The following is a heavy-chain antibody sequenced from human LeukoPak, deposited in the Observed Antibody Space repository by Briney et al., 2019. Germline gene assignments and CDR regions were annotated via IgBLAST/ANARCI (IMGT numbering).Heavy chain of an antibody. V-gene: IGHV4-39*01. J-gene: IGHJ4*02. D-gene: IGHD3-3*01. CDR1: GGSISSDSYY. CDR3: ARVGPDFWSGYFFDY. CDR2: LYYRGSA. Sequence: PSETLSLTCIVSGGSISSDSYYWAWIRQPPGKGLQWIGSLYYRGSAYYGPSLKGRVTISGDTSQNQFSLKLSSVTAADTAVYYCARVGPDFWSGYFFDYWGQGTLVTVSS.